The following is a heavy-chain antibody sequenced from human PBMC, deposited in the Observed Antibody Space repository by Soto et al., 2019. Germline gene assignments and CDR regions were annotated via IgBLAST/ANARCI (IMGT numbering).Heavy chain of an antibody. Sequence: SQTLSLTCAISGDSVSSNSAAWNWIRQSPSRGLEWLGRTYYRSKWYNDYAVSVKSRVTINPDTSKNQFSLQLNSVTPEDTAVYYCARETEIAVAVTNWFDPWGQGTLVTVSS. J-gene: IGHJ5*02. CDR1: GDSVSSNSAA. D-gene: IGHD6-19*01. CDR2: TYYRSKWYN. CDR3: ARETEIAVAVTNWFDP. V-gene: IGHV6-1*01.